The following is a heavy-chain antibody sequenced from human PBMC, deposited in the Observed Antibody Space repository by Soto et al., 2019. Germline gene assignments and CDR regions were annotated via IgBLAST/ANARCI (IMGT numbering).Heavy chain of an antibody. V-gene: IGHV4-61*01. Sequence: KTSETLSLTCTVSGGSVSSGSYYWSWIRQPPGKGLEWIGYIYYSGSTNYNPSLKSRVTISVDTSKNQFSLKLSSVTSADTAVYYCAQYLAYCGGDCYYFDYWGQGTLVTVSS. CDR3: AQYLAYCGGDCYYFDY. CDR1: GGSVSSGSYY. CDR2: IYYSGST. D-gene: IGHD2-21*02. J-gene: IGHJ4*02.